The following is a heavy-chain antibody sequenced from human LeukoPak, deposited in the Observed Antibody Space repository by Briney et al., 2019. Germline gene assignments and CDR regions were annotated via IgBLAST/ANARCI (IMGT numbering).Heavy chain of an antibody. V-gene: IGHV3-23*01. D-gene: IGHD3-10*01. CDR1: GFTFSSYA. Sequence: GGSLRLSCTASGFTFSSYAMSWVRQAPGKGLEWVSGISGSGGTTYYADFVKGHFTISRDNSENTLYLQMSSLRAEDTAVYYCAKFYGSHYYYYGMDVWGKGTTVTVSS. CDR2: ISGSGGTT. CDR3: AKFYGSHYYYYGMDV. J-gene: IGHJ6*04.